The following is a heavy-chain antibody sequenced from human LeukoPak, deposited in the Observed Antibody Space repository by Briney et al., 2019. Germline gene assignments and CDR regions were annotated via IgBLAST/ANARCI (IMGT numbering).Heavy chain of an antibody. V-gene: IGHV1-69*06. D-gene: IGHD6-19*01. CDR3: ARDGEIAVAAHNWFDP. Sequence: SVKVSCKASGGTFSSYAISWVRQAPGQGLEWMGGIIPIFGTANYAQKFQGRVTITADKSTSTAYMELSSLRSEDTAVYYCARDGEIAVAAHNWFDPWGQGTLVTVSS. J-gene: IGHJ5*02. CDR1: GGTFSSYA. CDR2: IIPIFGTA.